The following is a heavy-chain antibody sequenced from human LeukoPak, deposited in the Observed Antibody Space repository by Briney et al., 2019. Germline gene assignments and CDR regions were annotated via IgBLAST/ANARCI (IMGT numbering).Heavy chain of an antibody. J-gene: IGHJ5*02. CDR1: GFTFSDYG. V-gene: IGHV3-30*02. Sequence: GGSLRLSCAASGFTFSDYGMHWVRQAPGKGLEWVAFIRNDGSNDYYPDSVKGRFTISRDNSRNTLYLQMNSLRAEDTAFYYCAKGGSSSHNWFDPWGQGTRVTVSS. CDR2: IRNDGSND. D-gene: IGHD6-13*01. CDR3: AKGGSSSHNWFDP.